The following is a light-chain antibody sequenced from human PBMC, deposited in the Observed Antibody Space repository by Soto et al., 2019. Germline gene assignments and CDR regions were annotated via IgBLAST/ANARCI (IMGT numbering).Light chain of an antibody. CDR2: DAS. CDR3: QQRSNWPPEVT. Sequence: EIVLTQSPATLSLSPGERATLSCRASQSVSSYLAWYQQKPGQAPRLLIYDASKRATGIPARFSSSGSGTDFTLTISSLEPEDFAIYYCQQRSNWPPEVTFGQGTRLEI. J-gene: IGKJ5*01. CDR1: QSVSSY. V-gene: IGKV3-11*01.